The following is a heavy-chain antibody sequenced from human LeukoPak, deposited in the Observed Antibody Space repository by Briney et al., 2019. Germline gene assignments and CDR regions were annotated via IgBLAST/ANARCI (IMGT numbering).Heavy chain of an antibody. CDR1: GFTFSSYS. CDR2: ISSSSSYI. V-gene: IGHV3-21*01. D-gene: IGHD6-19*01. CDR3: ARQVAGEFFDY. Sequence: GGSLRLPCAASGFTFSSYSMNWVRQAPGKGLEWVSSISSSSSYIYYADSVKGRFTISRDNSKNTLYLQMNSLRAEDTAVYYCARQVAGEFFDYWGQGTLVTVSS. J-gene: IGHJ4*02.